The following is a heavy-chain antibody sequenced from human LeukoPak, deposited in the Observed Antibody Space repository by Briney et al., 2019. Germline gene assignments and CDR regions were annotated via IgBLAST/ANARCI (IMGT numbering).Heavy chain of an antibody. CDR2: ISGSGGST. CDR3: AKDVVRGVMWYFDY. J-gene: IGHJ4*02. D-gene: IGHD3-10*01. V-gene: IGHV3-23*01. CDR1: GFTFSSYA. Sequence: QPGGSLRLSCAASGFTFSSYAISSVRQAPGKGLEWVSAISGSGGSTYYADSVKGRFTISRDNSKNTLYLQMNSLRAEGTAVYYCAKDVVRGVMWYFDYWGQGTLVTVSS.